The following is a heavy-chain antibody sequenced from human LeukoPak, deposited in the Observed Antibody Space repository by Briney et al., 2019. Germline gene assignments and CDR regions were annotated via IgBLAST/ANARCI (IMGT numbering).Heavy chain of an antibody. D-gene: IGHD3-22*01. CDR2: IKQDGSEK. V-gene: IGHV3-7*01. Sequence: QPGGSLRLSCAASGLTFSSYWMSWVRQAPGKGLEWVANIKQDGSEKYYVDSVKGRFTISRDNAKNSLYLQMNSLRAEDTAVYYCARYYYDSSGYNNWFDPWGQGTLVTVSS. CDR1: GLTFSSYW. CDR3: ARYYYDSSGYNNWFDP. J-gene: IGHJ5*02.